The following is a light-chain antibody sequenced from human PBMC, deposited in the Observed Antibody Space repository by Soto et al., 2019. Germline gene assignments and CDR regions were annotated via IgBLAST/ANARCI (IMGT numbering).Light chain of an antibody. CDR1: QPISSW. CDR2: AAS. V-gene: IGKV1-12*01. J-gene: IGKJ1*01. CDR3: QLANSFPT. Sequence: DIQMTQSPSSVSASVGDRVTITCRASQPISSWLAWYQQKPGEAPKLLILAASTLQSGVPSRFSGRGAGTHFTLTISSLQPEDSAIYYCQLANSFPTFGRGTRVDLK.